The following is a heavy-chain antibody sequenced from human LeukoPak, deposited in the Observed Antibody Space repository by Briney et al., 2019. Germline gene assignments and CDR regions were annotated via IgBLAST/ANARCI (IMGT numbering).Heavy chain of an antibody. Sequence: GGSLRLSCAASGFTVSSNYMSWVRQAPGKGLEWVLVIYSGGSTYYADSVKGRFTISRDNSRNTLYLQMKSLRPEDTAIYYCAREGYYDSGSPPTFYFDPWGQGTLVTVSS. V-gene: IGHV3-53*05. CDR3: AREGYYDSGSPPTFYFDP. D-gene: IGHD3-10*01. CDR2: IYSGGST. CDR1: GFTVSSNY. J-gene: IGHJ4*02.